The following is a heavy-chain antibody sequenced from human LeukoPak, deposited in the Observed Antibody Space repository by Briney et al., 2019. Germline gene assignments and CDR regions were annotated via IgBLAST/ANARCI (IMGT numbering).Heavy chain of an antibody. V-gene: IGHV4-4*07. J-gene: IGHJ4*02. Sequence: SETLSLTCTVSGGSISSYYWSWIRQPAGKGLEWIGRIYTSGSTNYNPSLKSRVTMSVDTSKNQFPLKLSSVIAADTAVYYCGRVTGYMIEDYFDYWGQGTLVTVSS. CDR2: IYTSGST. CDR3: GRVTGYMIEDYFDY. CDR1: GGSISSYY. D-gene: IGHD3-22*01.